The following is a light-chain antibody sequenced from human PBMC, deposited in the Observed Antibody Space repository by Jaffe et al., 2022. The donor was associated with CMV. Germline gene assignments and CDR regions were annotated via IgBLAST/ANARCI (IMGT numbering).Light chain of an antibody. CDR3: SSYAGSNNLV. CDR1: SSDVGGYNY. Sequence: QSALTQPPSASGSPGQSVTISCTGTSSDVGGYNYVSWHQQRPGKAPKLMIYEVSKRPSGVPDRFSGSRSGNTASLTVSGLQAEDEADYYCSSYAGSNNLVFGGGTKLTVL. CDR2: EVS. J-gene: IGLJ2*01. V-gene: IGLV2-8*01.